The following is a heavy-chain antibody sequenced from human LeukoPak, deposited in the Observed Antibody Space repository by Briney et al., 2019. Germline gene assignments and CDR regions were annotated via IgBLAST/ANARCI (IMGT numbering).Heavy chain of an antibody. J-gene: IGHJ3*02. CDR1: GGTFSSYA. V-gene: IGHV1-69*01. D-gene: IGHD2-2*01. CDR3: ASILHYCSSTSCHNDAFDI. CDR2: IIPIFGTA. Sequence: EASVKVSCKASGGTFSSYAISWVRQAPGQGLEWMGGIIPIFGTANCAQKFQGRVTITADESTSTAYMELSSLRSEDTAVYYCASILHYCSSTSCHNDAFDIWGQGTMVTVSS.